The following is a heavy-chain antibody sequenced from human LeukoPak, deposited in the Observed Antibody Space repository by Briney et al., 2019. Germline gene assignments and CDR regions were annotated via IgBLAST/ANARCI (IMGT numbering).Heavy chain of an antibody. CDR3: ATGLSSYDFWSGRIY. CDR2: FDPEDGET. D-gene: IGHD3-3*01. V-gene: IGHV1-24*01. Sequence: GASVKVSCKVSGYTLTELSMHWVRQAPGKGLEWMGGFDPEDGETIYAQKFQGRVTMTEDTSTDTAYMELSSLRSEDTAVYYCATGLSSYDFWSGRIYWGQGTLVTVSS. CDR1: GYTLTELS. J-gene: IGHJ4*02.